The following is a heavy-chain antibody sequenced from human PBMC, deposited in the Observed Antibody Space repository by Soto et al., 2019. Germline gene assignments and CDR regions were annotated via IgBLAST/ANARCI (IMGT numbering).Heavy chain of an antibody. Sequence: SETLSLTCAVYGGSFSGYYWSWICQPPGKGQEWVGNIIISGSASTNHSPTSRVSISVATAKTQFYLKLRSVTAADTAADYCARGPGGDYYCGMDVWGQGTTVTVSS. CDR2: IIISGSA. D-gene: IGHD3-10*01. CDR1: GGSFSGYY. V-gene: IGHV4-34*01. J-gene: IGHJ6*02. CDR3: ARGPGGDYYCGMDV.